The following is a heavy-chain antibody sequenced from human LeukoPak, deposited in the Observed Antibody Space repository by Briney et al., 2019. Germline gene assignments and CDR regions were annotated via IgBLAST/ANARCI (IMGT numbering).Heavy chain of an antibody. D-gene: IGHD3-22*01. CDR3: ARVTTESGYYDSSGYYTLNPNAFDI. V-gene: IGHV4-59*01. CDR2: IYYSGST. CDR1: GDSIRSYY. J-gene: IGHJ3*02. Sequence: PSETLSLTCTVSGDSIRSYYWSWIRQPPGKGLEWMAYIYYSGSTNHNPSLKSRVIISVDTSKNQFSLKLRSVTAADTAVYYCARVTTESGYYDSSGYYTLNPNAFDIWGQGTMVTVSS.